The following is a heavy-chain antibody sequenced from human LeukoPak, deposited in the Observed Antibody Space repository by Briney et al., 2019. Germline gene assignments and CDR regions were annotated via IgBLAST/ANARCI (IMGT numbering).Heavy chain of an antibody. V-gene: IGHV3-30*02. CDR3: AKDEMAYCSSTSCYAKNWFDA. D-gene: IGHD2-2*01. CDR1: GFTFSNYG. CDR2: IRDDGSNK. J-gene: IGHJ5*02. Sequence: GRSLRLSCAASGFTFSNYGIHWVRQAPGKGLEWVAFIRDDGSNKYYADSVKGRFTISRDNSKNTLYLQMNSLRVEDTAVYYCAKDEMAYCSSTSCYAKNWFDAWGQGTLVTVSS.